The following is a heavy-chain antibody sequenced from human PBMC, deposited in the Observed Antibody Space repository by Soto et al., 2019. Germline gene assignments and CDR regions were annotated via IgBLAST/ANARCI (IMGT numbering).Heavy chain of an antibody. CDR3: ARRRPTGYYND. D-gene: IGHD3-9*01. CDR2: IGSISSYT. J-gene: IGHJ4*02. CDR1: GFPFSDYY. Sequence: QVQLVESGGDLVKPGGSLRLSCAASGFPFSDYYMSWIRQAPGKGLERVSSIGSISSYTNDADSVKGRFTFSRDNAKNSLYLQMHSLRAEDTAVYYCARRRPTGYYNDWGKGTLVIVSA. V-gene: IGHV3-11*05.